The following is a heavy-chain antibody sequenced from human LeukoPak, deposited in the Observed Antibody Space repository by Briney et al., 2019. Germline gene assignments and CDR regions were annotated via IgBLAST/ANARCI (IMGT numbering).Heavy chain of an antibody. CDR3: ATYRQVLLPFES. D-gene: IGHD5-18*01. CDR2: IFPSGGEI. CDR1: GFTFSTFA. V-gene: IGHV3-23*01. J-gene: IGHJ4*02. Sequence: GGSLRLSCAASGFTFSTFAMIWVRQPPGKGLEWVSGIFPSGGEIHYADSVRGRFTISRDNSKSLLSLQMNSLRAEDTAIYYCATYRQVLLPFESWGQGTLVTVSS.